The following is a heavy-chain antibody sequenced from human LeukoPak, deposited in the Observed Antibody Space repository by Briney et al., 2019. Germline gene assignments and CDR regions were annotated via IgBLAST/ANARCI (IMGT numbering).Heavy chain of an antibody. V-gene: IGHV3-11*04. J-gene: IGHJ5*02. CDR3: ARDYFTFGGVIVAS. Sequence: GGSLRLSCAASGFTSSDYYMSCIRQAPGKGLEWVSYISSGASTIHYADSVKGRFTISRDNAKNSLYLQMNSLRAEDTAVYYCARDYFTFGGVIVASWGQGTLVTVSS. CDR1: GFTSSDYY. CDR2: ISSGASTI. D-gene: IGHD3-16*02.